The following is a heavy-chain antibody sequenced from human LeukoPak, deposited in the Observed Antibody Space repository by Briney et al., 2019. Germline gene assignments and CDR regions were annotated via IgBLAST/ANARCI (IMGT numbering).Heavy chain of an antibody. CDR1: GFIFSSYA. J-gene: IGHJ1*01. CDR2: ISGSGGST. D-gene: IGHD3-3*01. Sequence: GGSLRLSCAASGFIFSSYAMSWVRQAPGKGLEWVSVISGSGGSTYYADSVKGRFTISRDNCKNTLHLQMNSLRAEDTDVYDCAKVETYFDFWSGYLGSFQHWGQGTLVTVSS. V-gene: IGHV3-23*01. CDR3: AKVETYFDFWSGYLGSFQH.